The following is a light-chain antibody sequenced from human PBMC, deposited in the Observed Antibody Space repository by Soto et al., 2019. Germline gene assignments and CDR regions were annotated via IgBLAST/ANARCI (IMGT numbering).Light chain of an antibody. CDR3: QQPNAWPLT. CDR2: DAT. V-gene: IGKV3-15*01. J-gene: IGKJ4*01. CDR1: QSVSNN. Sequence: EIVMTQSPATLSVSPGERVTLSCRASQSVSNNLAWYQQKPGQAPRLLIYDATATATGIPARFSGSGSGTEFPLTISSLQTEDFAVYYCQQPNAWPLTFGGGTKVEFK.